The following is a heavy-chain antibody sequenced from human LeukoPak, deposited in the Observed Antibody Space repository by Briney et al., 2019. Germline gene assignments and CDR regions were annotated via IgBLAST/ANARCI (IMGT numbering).Heavy chain of an antibody. Sequence: SVKVSCTASGGTFSSYAISWVRQAPGQGLEWMGGIIPIFGTANYAQKFQGRVTITADESTSTAYMELSSLRSEDTAVYYCARGLPGGAVTAFDIWGQGTMVTVSS. D-gene: IGHD4-17*01. CDR2: IIPIFGTA. CDR1: GGTFSSYA. V-gene: IGHV1-69*13. J-gene: IGHJ3*02. CDR3: ARGLPGGAVTAFDI.